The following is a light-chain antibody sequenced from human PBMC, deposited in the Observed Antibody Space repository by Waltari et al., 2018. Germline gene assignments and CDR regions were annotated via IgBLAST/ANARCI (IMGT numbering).Light chain of an antibody. CDR3: QQPPGT. V-gene: IGKV1-9*01. CDR1: RDIRNY. Sequence: DIQLTQSPSFLSASVGDRVTFTCRASRDIRNYLAWYQQKSGKAPKLLIFAASTLQSGVTSRFSGSGSETEFTLTISSLQPEDLATYYCQQPPGTFGGGTKVEIK. J-gene: IGKJ4*01. CDR2: AAS.